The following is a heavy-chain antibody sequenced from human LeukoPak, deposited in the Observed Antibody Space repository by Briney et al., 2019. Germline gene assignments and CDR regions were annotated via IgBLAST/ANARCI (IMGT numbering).Heavy chain of an antibody. CDR3: ARAIVVVPAANDAFDI. Sequence: TLSLTCTVSGGSISSGSYYWSWIRQPAGKGLEWIGRIYTSGSTNYNPSLKSRVTISVDTSENHFSLKLSSVTAADTAVYYCARAIVVVPAANDAFDIWGQGTMVTVSS. V-gene: IGHV4-61*02. CDR2: IYTSGST. D-gene: IGHD2-2*01. J-gene: IGHJ3*02. CDR1: GGSISSGSYY.